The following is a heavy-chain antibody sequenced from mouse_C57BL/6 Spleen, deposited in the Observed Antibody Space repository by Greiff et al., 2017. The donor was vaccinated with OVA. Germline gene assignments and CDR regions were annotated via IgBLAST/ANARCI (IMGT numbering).Heavy chain of an antibody. V-gene: IGHV1-47*01. J-gene: IGHJ4*01. Sequence: QVQLKESGAELVKPGASVKMSCKASGYTFTTYPIEWMKQNHGKSLEWIGNFHPYNDDTKYNEKFKGKATLTVEKSSSTVYLELSRLTSDDAAVYYGARRGPYYAMDYWGQGTSVTVSS. CDR3: ARRGPYYAMDY. CDR1: GYTFTTYP. CDR2: FHPYNDDT.